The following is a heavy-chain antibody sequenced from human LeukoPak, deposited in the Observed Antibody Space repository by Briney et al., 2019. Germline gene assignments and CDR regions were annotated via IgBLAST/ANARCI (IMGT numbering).Heavy chain of an antibody. CDR3: ARVVTSLFDYYYMDV. D-gene: IGHD4-17*01. Sequence: PSETLSLTCTVSGGSISSYYWSWIRQPAGKGLEWIGRIYTSGSTNYNPSLKSRVTMSVDTSKNQFSLKLSSVTAADTAVYYCARVVTSLFDYYYMDVWGKGTTVTISS. CDR1: GGSISSYY. CDR2: IYTSGST. V-gene: IGHV4-4*07. J-gene: IGHJ6*03.